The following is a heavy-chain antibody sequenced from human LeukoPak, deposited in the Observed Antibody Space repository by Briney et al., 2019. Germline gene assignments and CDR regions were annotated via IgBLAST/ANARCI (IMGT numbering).Heavy chain of an antibody. D-gene: IGHD6-19*01. CDR3: AGRAVAGFDY. V-gene: IGHV3-30*04. CDR2: ISYDGSNK. J-gene: IGHJ4*02. Sequence: PGRSLRLSCAASGFTFSSYAMHWVRQAPGKGLEWVAVISYDGSNKYYADSVKGRFTISRDNSKNTQYLQMNSLRAEDTAVYYCAGRAVAGFDYWGQGTLVTVSS. CDR1: GFTFSSYA.